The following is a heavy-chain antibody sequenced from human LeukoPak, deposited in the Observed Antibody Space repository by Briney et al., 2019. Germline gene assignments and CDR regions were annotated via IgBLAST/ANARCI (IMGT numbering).Heavy chain of an antibody. CDR3: ARERSGSDAFDI. V-gene: IGHV3-33*01. CDR2: IWYDGSNK. CDR1: GFTFSSYG. J-gene: IGHJ3*02. D-gene: IGHD3-22*01. Sequence: GGSLRLSCAASGFTFSSYGMRWVRQAPGKGLEWVAVIWYDGSNKYYADSVKGRFTISRDNSKNTLYLQMNSLRAEDTAVYYCARERSGSDAFDIWGQGTMVTVSS.